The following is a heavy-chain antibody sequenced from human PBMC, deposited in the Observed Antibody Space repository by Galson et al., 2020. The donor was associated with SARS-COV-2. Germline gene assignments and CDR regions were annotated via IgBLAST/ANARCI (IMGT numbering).Heavy chain of an antibody. CDR1: RFTFSTYG. V-gene: IGHV3-33*01. J-gene: IGHJ6*02. D-gene: IGHD6-13*01. Sequence: GGSLRLSCAASRFTFSTYGMHWVRQAPGKGLEWVAAIWSDGDNKYYADSVKGRFTITRDNSKNTLYLQMNRLRTDDTAVYYCARDYSGGTAAAGGNGGLDVSGQGTTVTVSS. CDR2: IWSDGDNK. CDR3: ARDYSGGTAAAGGNGGLDV.